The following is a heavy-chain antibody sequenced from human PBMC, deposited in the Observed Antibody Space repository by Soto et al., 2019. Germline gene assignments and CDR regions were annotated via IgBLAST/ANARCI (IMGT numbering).Heavy chain of an antibody. CDR2: ISGGGAGT. V-gene: IGHV3-23*01. J-gene: IGHJ6*02. Sequence: EVQLLESGGGLVQPGGSLRLSCAVSGFTFRNYAMSWVRQAPGKGLEWVSAISGGGAGTDYSDSVRGRFNISRDNSKNSLYLQMDSLRAEERAVYYCAKGLWGYYGVDVWGRGTTVTVSS. CDR3: AKGLWGYYGVDV. D-gene: IGHD3-16*01. CDR1: GFTFRNYA.